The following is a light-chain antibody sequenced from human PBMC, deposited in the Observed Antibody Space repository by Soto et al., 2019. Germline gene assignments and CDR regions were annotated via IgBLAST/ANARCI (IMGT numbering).Light chain of an antibody. CDR3: CLYAGSNTLI. V-gene: IGLV2-8*01. Sequence: QSALTQPPSASGSPGQSVTISCTGTSSDVGIFNYVSWYQQHPDQAPKLLIFEVNKRPSGVPDRFSASKSGNTASLTVSGLQAEDEADYYCCLYAGSNTLIFGGGTKLTVL. CDR1: SSDVGIFNY. J-gene: IGLJ2*01. CDR2: EVN.